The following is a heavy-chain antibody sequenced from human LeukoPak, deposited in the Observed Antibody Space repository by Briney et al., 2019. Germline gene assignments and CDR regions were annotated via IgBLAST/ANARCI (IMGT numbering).Heavy chain of an antibody. CDR1: GYSFTSNY. CDR2: IYPRDGST. CDR3: ARDQEAFDY. V-gene: IGHV1-46*01. Sequence: ASVKISCKASGYSFTSNYIHWVRQAPGQGLEWMGMIYPRDGSTSYAQKFQGRVTVTRDTSTSTVHMELSGLRSEDTAVYYCARDQEAFDYWGQGTLVTVSS. J-gene: IGHJ4*02.